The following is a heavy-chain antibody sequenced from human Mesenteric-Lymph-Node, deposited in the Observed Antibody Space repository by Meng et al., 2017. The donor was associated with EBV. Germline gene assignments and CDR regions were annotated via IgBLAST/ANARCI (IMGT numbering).Heavy chain of an antibody. CDR3: VRGPWNN. V-gene: IGHV3-53*01. CDR1: GFVISSNY. D-gene: IGHD1/OR15-1a*01. CDR2: IHSGGST. J-gene: IGHJ4*02. Sequence: EVRLVESGGGLIQPGGSLRLSCAASGFVISSNYMNWVRQAPGKGLEWVSMIHSGGSTYYADSVKGRFTISRDNSKKTLFIQMNNLRVDDTAVYYCVRGPWNNWGQGTLVTVSS.